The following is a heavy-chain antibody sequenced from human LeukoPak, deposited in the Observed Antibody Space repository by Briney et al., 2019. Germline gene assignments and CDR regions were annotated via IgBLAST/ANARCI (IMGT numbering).Heavy chain of an antibody. D-gene: IGHD2-15*01. Sequence: PSETLSLTCTVSGGFISSGSYYWSWIRQPAGKGLEWVGPIYTSGSTNYNPSLKSRVTISVDTSKNQFSLKLSSVTAADTAVYYCARAPEDYEAFDIWGQGTMVTVSS. CDR1: GGFISSGSYY. CDR2: IYTSGST. V-gene: IGHV4-61*02. J-gene: IGHJ3*02. CDR3: ARAPEDYEAFDI.